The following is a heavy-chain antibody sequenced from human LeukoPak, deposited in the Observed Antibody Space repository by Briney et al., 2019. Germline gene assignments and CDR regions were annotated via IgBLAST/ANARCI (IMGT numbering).Heavy chain of an antibody. CDR3: ARDFGTGPNCCYMDV. J-gene: IGHJ6*03. D-gene: IGHD3/OR15-3a*01. V-gene: IGHV3-30-3*01. CDR1: GFTFSSYA. CDR2: ISYDGSNK. Sequence: GGSLRLSCAASGFTFSSYAIHWVRQAPGKGLEWVAVISYDGSNKYYADSVKGRFTISRDNSKNTLYLQMNSLRAEDTAVYYCARDFGTGPNCCYMDVWGKGTTVTVSS.